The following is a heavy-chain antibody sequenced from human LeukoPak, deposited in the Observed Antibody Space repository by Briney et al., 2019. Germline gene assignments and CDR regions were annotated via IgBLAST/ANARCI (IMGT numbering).Heavy chain of an antibody. J-gene: IGHJ4*02. CDR2: MNPNSGDT. D-gene: IGHD5-18*01. CDR3: ASQTATATD. CDR1: GYTFTSYD. V-gene: IGHV1-8*01. Sequence: GASVKVSCKASGYTFTSYDINWVRQATGQGLEWMGWMNPNSGDTGYPQKFQGRVTITADKSTSTAYMELSSLRSEDTAVYYCASQTATATDWGQGTLVTVSS.